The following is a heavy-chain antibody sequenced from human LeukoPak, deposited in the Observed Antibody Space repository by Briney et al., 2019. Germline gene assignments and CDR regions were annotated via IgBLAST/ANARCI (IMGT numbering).Heavy chain of an antibody. CDR1: GFTVSSNY. Sequence: GSLRLSCAASGFTVSSNYMSWVRQAPGKGLEWVSVIYSGGSTYYADSVKGRFTISRDNSKNTLYLQMNSLRAEDTAVYYCARKTGENYFDYWGQGTLVTVSS. J-gene: IGHJ4*02. CDR2: IYSGGST. CDR3: ARKTGENYFDY. D-gene: IGHD7-27*01. V-gene: IGHV3-53*01.